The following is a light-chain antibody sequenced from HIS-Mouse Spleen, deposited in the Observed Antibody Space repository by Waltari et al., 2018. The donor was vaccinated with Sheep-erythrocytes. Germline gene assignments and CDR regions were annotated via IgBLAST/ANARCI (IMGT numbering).Light chain of an antibody. CDR1: QLGDQS. Sequence: SYELTQPPSVSVSPGQTASIPCPGTQLGDQSACGYQQKPGHSPVLVIYQDSKRPSGIPERFSGSNSGNTATLTISGTQAMDEADYYCQAWDSSTVVFGGGTKLTVL. V-gene: IGLV3-1*01. J-gene: IGLJ2*01. CDR3: QAWDSSTVV. CDR2: QDS.